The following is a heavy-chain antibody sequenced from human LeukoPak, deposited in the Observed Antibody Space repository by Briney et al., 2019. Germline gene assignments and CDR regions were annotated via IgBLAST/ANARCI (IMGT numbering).Heavy chain of an antibody. CDR3: ARGLGYSRTGYFDY. CDR1: GGTFSSYA. D-gene: IGHD6-13*01. Sequence: SVTVSCKASGGTFSSYAISWVRQAPGQGLEWMGGIIPIFGTANYAQKFQGRVTITTDESTSTAYMELSSLRSEDTAVYYCARGLGYSRTGYFDYWGQGTLVTVSS. CDR2: IIPIFGTA. J-gene: IGHJ4*02. V-gene: IGHV1-69*05.